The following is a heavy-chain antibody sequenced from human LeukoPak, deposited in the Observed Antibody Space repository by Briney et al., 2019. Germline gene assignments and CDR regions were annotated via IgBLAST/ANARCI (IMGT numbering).Heavy chain of an antibody. V-gene: IGHV3-53*01. J-gene: IGHJ5*02. D-gene: IGHD3-10*01. CDR2: IYSGGST. CDR1: GFTVSSNY. CDR3: AKDWKWFGEEFDP. Sequence: GGSLRLSCAASGFTVSSNYMSWVRQAPGKGLEWVSVIYSGGSTYYADSVKGRFTISRDNSKNTLYLQMNSLRAEDTAVYYCAKDWKWFGEEFDPWGQGTLVTVSS.